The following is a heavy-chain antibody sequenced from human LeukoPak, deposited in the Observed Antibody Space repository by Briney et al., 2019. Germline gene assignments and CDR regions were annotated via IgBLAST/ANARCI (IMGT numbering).Heavy chain of an antibody. CDR3: ARDWFHAIDY. CDR2: IRSDGSDA. V-gene: IGHV3-74*01. D-gene: IGHD2/OR15-2a*01. J-gene: IGHJ4*02. CDR1: GFTFNIYA. Sequence: GGSLRLSCAASGFTFNIYAMNWVRQAPGKGLVWVSRIRSDGSDARYAESVKGRFTISRDNAKNTLYLQMNSLRDEDTAVYYCARDWFHAIDYWGQGTLVTVSS.